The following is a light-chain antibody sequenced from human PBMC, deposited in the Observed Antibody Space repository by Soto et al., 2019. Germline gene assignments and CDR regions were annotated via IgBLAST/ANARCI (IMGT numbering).Light chain of an antibody. CDR2: GAS. J-gene: IGKJ1*01. CDR1: QSVSSN. Sequence: EIVMTQSPATLSVSPGERATLSCRASQSVSSNLAWYQQKPGQAPRLLIYGASTRATGIPARFSGSGSGTEFTPTISSLQSEDFSVYYCQQYHNWPPLERTFGQGTKVEIK. V-gene: IGKV3-15*01. CDR3: QQYHNWPPLERT.